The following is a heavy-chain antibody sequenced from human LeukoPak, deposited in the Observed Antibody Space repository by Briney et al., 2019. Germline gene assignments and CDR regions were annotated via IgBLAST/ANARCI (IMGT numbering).Heavy chain of an antibody. J-gene: IGHJ4*02. Sequence: SETLSLTCTVSGGSISSYYWSWIRQPPGKGLEWIAYISDIGSINYNPSLKSRVTISLDTSKNQFSLKLSSVTAADTAVYYCASTFCSGGSCYSQADYWGQGTLVTVSS. CDR1: GGSISSYY. CDR2: ISDIGSI. CDR3: ASTFCSGGSCYSQADY. V-gene: IGHV4-59*12. D-gene: IGHD2-15*01.